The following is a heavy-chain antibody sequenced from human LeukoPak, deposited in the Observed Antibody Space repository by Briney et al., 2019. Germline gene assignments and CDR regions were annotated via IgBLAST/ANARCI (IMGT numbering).Heavy chain of an antibody. CDR3: ARVVNFYYYYMHV. D-gene: IGHD3-10*01. Sequence: KSSETLSLTCTLSVGSIRSSSNYWGCVRQPRGKGLEWIESIFYDGSTYYNPSLKSRASISVDTSKNQFSLKLSSVTAADTGVYYCARVVNFYYYYMHVWGKATKVSV. V-gene: IGHV4-39*07. J-gene: IGHJ6*03. CDR2: IFYDGST. CDR1: VGSIRSSSNY.